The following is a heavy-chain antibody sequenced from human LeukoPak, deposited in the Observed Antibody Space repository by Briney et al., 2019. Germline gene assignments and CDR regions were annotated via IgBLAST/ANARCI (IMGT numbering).Heavy chain of an antibody. J-gene: IGHJ4*02. CDR3: ARSYGDNNFDY. CDR1: GGSISGTNW. CDR2: IYHSGST. V-gene: IGHV4-4*02. Sequence: SETLSLTCAVSGGSISGTNWWSWIRQPPGKGLEWIGEIYHSGSTNYNPSLKSRVTISVDKSKNQFSFKLTAVTAADTAVYYCARSYGDNNFDYWGQGTLVTVSS. D-gene: IGHD4-17*01.